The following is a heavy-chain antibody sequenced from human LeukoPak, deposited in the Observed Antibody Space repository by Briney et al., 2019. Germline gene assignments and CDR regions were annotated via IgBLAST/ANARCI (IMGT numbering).Heavy chain of an antibody. CDR3: ANSPNYYGSGSYLFY. Sequence: PGGSLRLSCAASGFTFSSYAMSWVRQAPGKGLEWVSAISGSGGSTYYADSVKGRFTISRDNSKNTLYLQMNSLRAEDTAVYYCANSPNYYGSGSYLFYWGQGTLVTVSS. CDR1: GFTFSSYA. V-gene: IGHV3-23*01. CDR2: ISGSGGST. J-gene: IGHJ4*02. D-gene: IGHD3-10*01.